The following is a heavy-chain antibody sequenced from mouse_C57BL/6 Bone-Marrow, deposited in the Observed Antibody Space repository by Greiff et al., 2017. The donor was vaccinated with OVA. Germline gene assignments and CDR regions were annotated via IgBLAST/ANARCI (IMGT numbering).Heavy chain of an antibody. CDR1: GYTFTSYW. Sequence: QVQLQQPGAELVMPGASVKLSCKASGYTFTSYWMHWVKQRPGQGLEWIGEIDPSDSYTNYNQKFKGKSTLTVDKSSSTAYMQLSSLTSEDSAVYYWARASSHYFDYWGQGTTLTVSS. CDR3: ARASSHYFDY. J-gene: IGHJ2*01. V-gene: IGHV1-69*01. D-gene: IGHD1-1*01. CDR2: IDPSDSYT.